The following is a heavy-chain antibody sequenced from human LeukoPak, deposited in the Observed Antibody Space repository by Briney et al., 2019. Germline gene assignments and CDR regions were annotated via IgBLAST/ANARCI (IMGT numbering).Heavy chain of an antibody. V-gene: IGHV3-15*07. CDR3: TTDYSNYVYYYGMDV. CDR2: IKSKTDGGTT. CDR1: GFTFSNAW. D-gene: IGHD4-11*01. J-gene: IGHJ6*02. Sequence: GGSLRLSCAASGFTFSNAWMNWVRQAPGKGLEWVGRIKSKTDGGTTDYAAPVNGRFTISRDDSKNTLYLQMNSLKTEDTAVYYCTTDYSNYVYYYGMDVWGQGTTVTVSS.